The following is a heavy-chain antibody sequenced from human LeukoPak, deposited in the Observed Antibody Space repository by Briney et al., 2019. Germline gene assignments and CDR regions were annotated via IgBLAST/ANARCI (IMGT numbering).Heavy chain of an antibody. J-gene: IGHJ5*02. V-gene: IGHV3-21*01. CDR2: ITSGSSYI. CDR1: GFTFSSYN. Sequence: GGSLRLSCAASGFTFSSYNMNWVRQAPGKGLEWVSSITSGSSYIYYADSVKGRFTISRDNAKNSLYLQMNSLRAEDTAVYYCARLAVAGRWFDPWGQGTLVTVSS. D-gene: IGHD6-19*01. CDR3: ARLAVAGRWFDP.